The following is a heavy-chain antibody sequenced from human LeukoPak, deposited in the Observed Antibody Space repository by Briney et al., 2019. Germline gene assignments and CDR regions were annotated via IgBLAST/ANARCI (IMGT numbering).Heavy chain of an antibody. D-gene: IGHD3-22*01. CDR3: ARDPDSSGYYSFDY. J-gene: IGHJ4*02. Sequence: PGGSLRLSCAASGFTFSSYAMHWVRQAPGKGLEWMAVISYDGSNKYYADSVKGRFTISRDNSKNTLYLQMNSLRAEDTAVYYCARDPDSSGYYSFDYWGQGTLVTVSS. CDR2: ISYDGSNK. CDR1: GFTFSSYA. V-gene: IGHV3-30-3*01.